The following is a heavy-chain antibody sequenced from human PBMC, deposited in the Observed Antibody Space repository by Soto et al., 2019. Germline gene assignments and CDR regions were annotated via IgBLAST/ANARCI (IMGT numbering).Heavy chain of an antibody. V-gene: IGHV3-7*03. J-gene: IGHJ4*02. CDR1: GFTLNNYY. Sequence: PGWSLRLSCVASGFTLNNYYLSWVRQAPGKGLEWVGNIKGDGSDPHYVDSVKGRFTISRDNAENSIYLQMNSLKAEDTAMYYCARDPVTADWGQGTLVTVSS. CDR2: IKGDGSDP. CDR3: ARDPVTAD.